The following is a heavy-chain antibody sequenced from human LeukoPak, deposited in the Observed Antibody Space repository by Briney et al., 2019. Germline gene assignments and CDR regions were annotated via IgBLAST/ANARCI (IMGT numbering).Heavy chain of an antibody. CDR2: INWNGGST. CDR1: GFTFDVYG. D-gene: IGHD3-22*01. CDR3: AKPPGDSSGYYDAFDI. Sequence: SGGSLRLSCAASGFTFDVYGMSWVRQAPGKGLEWVSGINWNGGSTGYADSVKGRFTISRDNAKNTLYLQMNSLRAEDTAVYYCAKPPGDSSGYYDAFDIWGQGTMVTVSS. V-gene: IGHV3-20*04. J-gene: IGHJ3*02.